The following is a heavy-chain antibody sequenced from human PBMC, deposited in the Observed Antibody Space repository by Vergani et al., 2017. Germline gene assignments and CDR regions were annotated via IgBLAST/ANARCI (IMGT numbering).Heavy chain of an antibody. V-gene: IGHV1-69*04. CDR1: GGTFSSYA. J-gene: IGHJ4*02. Sequence: QVQLVQSGAEVKKPGSSVKVSCKASGGTFSSYAISWVRQAPGQGLEWMGRIIPILGIANYAQKFQGRVTITADKSTSTAYMELSSLRSEDTAVYDCARMGSAPTVTTGGFIDYWGQGTLVTVSS. CDR2: IIPILGIA. D-gene: IGHD4-17*01. CDR3: ARMGSAPTVTTGGFIDY.